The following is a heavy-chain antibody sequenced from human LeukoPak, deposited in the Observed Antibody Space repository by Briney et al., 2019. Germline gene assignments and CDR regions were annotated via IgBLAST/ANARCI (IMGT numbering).Heavy chain of an antibody. V-gene: IGHV3-23*01. J-gene: IGHJ4*02. D-gene: IGHD3-16*02. CDR2: ISGSGGST. CDR3: ATYDYVWGRYRLAQSDY. CDR1: GFTFSSYA. Sequence: GGSLRLSCAASGFTFSSYAMSWVRQAPGKGLEWVSAISGSGGSTYYADSVKGRFVISRDNSKNSLYLQINSLRAEDTAIYYCATYDYVWGRYRLAQSDYWGQGTLVTVSS.